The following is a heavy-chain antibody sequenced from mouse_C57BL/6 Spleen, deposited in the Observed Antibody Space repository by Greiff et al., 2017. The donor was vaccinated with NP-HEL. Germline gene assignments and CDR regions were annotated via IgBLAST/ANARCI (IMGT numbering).Heavy chain of an antibody. CDR1: GLSLTSYG. Sequence: VHLVESGPGLVQPSQSLSITCTVSGLSLTSYGVHWVRQSPGQVLAWLRVLWSGGSTDYNAAFISRRSISKYNSKSQVFFKMNSLQADDTAIYYCARGGSSGRYAMDYWGQGTSVTVSS. D-gene: IGHD3-2*02. CDR2: LWSGGST. J-gene: IGHJ4*01. V-gene: IGHV2-2*01. CDR3: ARGGSSGRYAMDY.